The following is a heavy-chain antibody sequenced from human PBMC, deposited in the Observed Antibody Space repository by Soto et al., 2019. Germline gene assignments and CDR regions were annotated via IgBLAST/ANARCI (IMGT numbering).Heavy chain of an antibody. CDR3: ATDRSRRTSGYCGDY. CDR1: GFTFSTYA. Sequence: EVQLLESGGRLVQPGGSLTLSCAASGFTFSTYAMAWVRQAPGKGLEWVSGVSASGLNTDYADPGKGRFYISGDNSKYKVSLDTNRLGAEDMALYYGATDRSRRTSGYCGDYWGQGTPVTVSS. J-gene: IGHJ4*02. CDR2: VSASGLNT. V-gene: IGHV3-23*01. D-gene: IGHD2-2*03.